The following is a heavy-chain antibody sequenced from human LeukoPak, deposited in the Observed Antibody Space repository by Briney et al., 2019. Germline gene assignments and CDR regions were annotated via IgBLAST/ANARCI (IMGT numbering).Heavy chain of an antibody. Sequence: GASVKVSCKASGYTFTGYYMHWVRQAPGQGLEWMGWINPNSGGTNYAQKFQGRVTMTRDTSTSTVYMELSSLRSEDTAVYYCARDSSSWFPGGYWGQGTLVTVSS. V-gene: IGHV1-2*02. D-gene: IGHD6-13*01. CDR2: INPNSGGT. CDR3: ARDSSSWFPGGY. J-gene: IGHJ4*02. CDR1: GYTFTGYY.